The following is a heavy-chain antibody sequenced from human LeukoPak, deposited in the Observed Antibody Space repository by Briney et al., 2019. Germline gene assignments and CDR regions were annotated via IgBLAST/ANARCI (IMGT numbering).Heavy chain of an antibody. D-gene: IGHD5-18*01. Sequence: ASVKVSCDVSGYTLSELSMHWVRQAPGIGLEWMGGFDPEDSETIYAQKFQGRVTMTEDTSTDTAYMELSSLRSEDTAVYYCATSGYLLQSYYFDYWGQGTLVTVSP. V-gene: IGHV1-24*01. CDR1: GYTLSELS. CDR3: ATSGYLLQSYYFDY. CDR2: FDPEDSET. J-gene: IGHJ4*02.